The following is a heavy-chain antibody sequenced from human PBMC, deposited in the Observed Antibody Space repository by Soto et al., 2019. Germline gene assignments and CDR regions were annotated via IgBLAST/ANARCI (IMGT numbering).Heavy chain of an antibody. Sequence: QVQLVESGGGVVQPGRSLRLSCAGSGFTFGSYGMHWVRQAPGKGLEWVAVTSYDGGNPYYADSVKGRFTISRDNSKNSLYLQIDSLRSDDTAVYYCAKAPSTLGRNCLDAWGQGTLVTVSS. CDR2: TSYDGGNP. J-gene: IGHJ5*02. V-gene: IGHV3-30*18. D-gene: IGHD2-2*01. CDR3: AKAPSTLGRNCLDA. CDR1: GFTFGSYG.